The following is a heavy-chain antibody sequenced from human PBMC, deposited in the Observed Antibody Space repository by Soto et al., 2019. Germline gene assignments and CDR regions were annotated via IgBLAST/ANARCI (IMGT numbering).Heavy chain of an antibody. CDR2: ISGYNGNT. Sequence: GASVQVSCKASGYTFTSYDINWVRQATGQGLEWMGWISGYNGNTNYAQTLQGRGTMTTDTSTSTAYLELRSLRSDDTAVYYCARTVEYDSIPYYYADFWGQGTLVTVSS. CDR3: ARTVEYDSIPYYYADF. J-gene: IGHJ4*01. V-gene: IGHV1-18*01. D-gene: IGHD2-21*01. CDR1: GYTFTSYD.